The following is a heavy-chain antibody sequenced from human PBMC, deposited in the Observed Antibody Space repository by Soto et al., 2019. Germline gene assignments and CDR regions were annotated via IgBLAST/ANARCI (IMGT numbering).Heavy chain of an antibody. CDR1: GGFTCSSYG. Sequence: GGSLRLSGAASGGFTCSSYGMNWVRRAPGKGLEWVSGISRSDGSTYYADSVTGRFTISRDISKNTLYLQMNSLRAEDTAIYHCAKAIVGANLHALDIWGQGTMVTVSS. CDR2: ISRSDGST. V-gene: IGHV3-23*01. CDR3: AKAIVGANLHALDI. J-gene: IGHJ3*02. D-gene: IGHD1-26*01.